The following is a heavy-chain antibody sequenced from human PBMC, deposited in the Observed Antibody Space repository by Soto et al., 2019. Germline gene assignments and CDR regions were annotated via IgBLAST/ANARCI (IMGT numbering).Heavy chain of an antibody. V-gene: IGHV4-30-4*01. D-gene: IGHD5-12*01. CDR2: IYYNGNT. J-gene: IGHJ4*02. CDR1: GASISTDDYY. Sequence: QVQLQESGPGLVKPSQTLSLTCTVSGASISTDDYYWSWIRQPPGGGLEWVAYIYYNGNTYYNPALRSRVTTTAAAYKSRFTLKLTSVTAADTAVYYCVSPKSQMATLEYGSQGTLVTVSS. CDR3: VSPKSQMATLEY.